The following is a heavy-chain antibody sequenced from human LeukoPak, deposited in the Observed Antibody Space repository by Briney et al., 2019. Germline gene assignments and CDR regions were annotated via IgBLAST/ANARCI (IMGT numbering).Heavy chain of an antibody. CDR3: AREITIFGAPHYYYYMDV. CDR1: GGSISSGSYY. V-gene: IGHV4-61*02. D-gene: IGHD3-3*01. J-gene: IGHJ6*03. CDR2: IYTSGST. Sequence: SQTLSLTCTVSGGSISSGSYYWSWIRQPAGKGLEWIGRIYTSGSTNYNPSLKSRVTISVDTSKNQFSLKLSSVTAADTAVYYCAREITIFGAPHYYYYMDVWGKGTTVTVSS.